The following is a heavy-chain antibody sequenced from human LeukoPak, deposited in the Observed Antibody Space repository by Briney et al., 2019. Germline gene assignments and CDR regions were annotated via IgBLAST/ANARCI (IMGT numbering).Heavy chain of an antibody. J-gene: IGHJ4*02. V-gene: IGHV3-20*04. Sequence: GGSLTLLGAASGFTCDDYRMTWVRQAPGKGLEWVSGLKWNGDNIRYADSVKGRFTISRDNAKSSLYLQMNSLRAEDTALYYCARRRDSSAFYYFEYWGQGTLVTVSS. CDR2: LKWNGDNI. CDR1: GFTCDDYR. CDR3: ARRRDSSAFYYFEY. D-gene: IGHD3-22*01.